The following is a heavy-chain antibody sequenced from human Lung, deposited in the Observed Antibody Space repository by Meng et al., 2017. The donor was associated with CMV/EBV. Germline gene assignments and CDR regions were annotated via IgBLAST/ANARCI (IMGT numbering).Heavy chain of an antibody. CDR2: IQQDESEN. J-gene: IGHJ4*02. V-gene: IGHV3-7*01. CDR3: ASRSRYDFWSGFYGPLDY. Sequence: FSSYGMCWVGQTPGKGLEWVANIQQDESENHYIDSVKGRFTISRDNAKNSLYLEMDSLRGEDTAIYYCASRSRYDFWSGFYGPLDYWGQGTLVTVSS. CDR1: FSSYG. D-gene: IGHD3-3*01.